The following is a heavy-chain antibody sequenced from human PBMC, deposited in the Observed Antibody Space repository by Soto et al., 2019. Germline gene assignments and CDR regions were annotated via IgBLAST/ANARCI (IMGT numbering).Heavy chain of an antibody. CDR1: GDSINSDY. CDR3: ARYLRSGLYYMAV. Sequence: QVQLQESGPGLVKPSETLSLTCTVSGDSINSDYWSWVRQPPGKGLEWIGYIYNSGSTNYNPSLKSRVTMSVDPSKNQFSLKLSSATVADTAVYYCARYLRSGLYYMAVWGKGTTVTVSS. CDR2: IYNSGST. V-gene: IGHV4-4*09. J-gene: IGHJ6*03. D-gene: IGHD3-3*01.